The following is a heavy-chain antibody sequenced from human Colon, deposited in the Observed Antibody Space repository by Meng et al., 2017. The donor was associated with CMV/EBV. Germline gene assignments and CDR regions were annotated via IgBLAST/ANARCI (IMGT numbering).Heavy chain of an antibody. CDR1: GFSFSNYA. CDR2: IYSATTST. CDR3: AKAAEMTYYSYALDV. J-gene: IGHJ6*02. D-gene: IGHD5-24*01. V-gene: IGHV3-23*03. Sequence: GESLKISCAASGFSFSNYAMTWVRQAPGKGLEWVSIIYSATTSTYYADSVKGRFTTSRDNSKNTLYLQMNSLRGEDAAVYYCAKAAEMTYYSYALDVWGQGTTVTVSS.